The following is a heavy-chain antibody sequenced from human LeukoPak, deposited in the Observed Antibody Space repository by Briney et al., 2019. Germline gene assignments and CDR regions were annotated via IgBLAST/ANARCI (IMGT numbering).Heavy chain of an antibody. CDR2: IHYSGSS. D-gene: IGHD5-18*01. Sequence: SETLSLICTVSGGSISSSAYHWGWIRQPPGKGLEWIGTIHYSGSSYYNPSLKSRVTISLDTSKNQFSLKLSSVTAADTAVYYCAGGYSYGSTYYYMDVWGKGTTVTISS. CDR1: GGSISSSAYH. CDR3: AGGYSYGSTYYYMDV. V-gene: IGHV4-39*07. J-gene: IGHJ6*03.